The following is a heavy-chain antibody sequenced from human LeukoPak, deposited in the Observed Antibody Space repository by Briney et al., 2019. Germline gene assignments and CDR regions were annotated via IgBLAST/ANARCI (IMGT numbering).Heavy chain of an antibody. D-gene: IGHD2-2*01. CDR3: ARDIVVVPAAYFDY. V-gene: IGHV1-2*02. CDR2: INPNSGGT. CDR1: GYSFTGYY. J-gene: IGHJ4*02. Sequence: ASVKVSCKASGYSFTGYYIHWVRQAPGQGLEWMGWINPNSGGTNYAQKFQGRVTMTRDTSISTAYMELSRLRSDDTAVYYCARDIVVVPAAYFDYWGQGTLVTVSS.